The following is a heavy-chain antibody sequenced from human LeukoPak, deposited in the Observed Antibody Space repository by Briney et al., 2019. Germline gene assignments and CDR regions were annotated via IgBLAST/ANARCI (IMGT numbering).Heavy chain of an antibody. D-gene: IGHD5-12*01. J-gene: IGHJ4*02. Sequence: SETLSLTCAVYGGSFSGYYWSWIRQPPGKGLEWIGEINHRGSTNYNPSLKSRVTISVDTSKNQFSLKLSSVTAADTAVYYCARSIVATRDYWGQGTLVTVSS. CDR3: ARSIVATRDY. V-gene: IGHV4-34*01. CDR2: INHRGST. CDR1: GGSFSGYY.